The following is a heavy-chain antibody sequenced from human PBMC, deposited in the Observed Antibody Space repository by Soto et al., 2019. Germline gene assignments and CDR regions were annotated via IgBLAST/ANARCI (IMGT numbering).Heavy chain of an antibody. CDR1: GFIFSSDA. CDR2: IDQSGGTA. V-gene: IGHV3-23*01. D-gene: IGHD2-8*01. CDR3: AHPRGYGVFYGVDI. Sequence: EVQLLESGGGLVQPGGSLRLSCTASGFIFSSDAMNWVRQAPGKGLELVAGIDQSGGTAYYAASVRGRVAISRDNSINPLYLQMSSLSPEDTALYYCAHPRGYGVFYGVDIWGQGTMVTVSS. J-gene: IGHJ3*02.